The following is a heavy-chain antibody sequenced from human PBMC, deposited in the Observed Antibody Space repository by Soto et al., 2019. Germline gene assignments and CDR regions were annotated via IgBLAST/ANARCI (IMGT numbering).Heavy chain of an antibody. J-gene: IGHJ4*02. V-gene: IGHV1-3*04. CDR3: ARAMPTAGYIYFEQ. CDR1: GYTFTSYG. D-gene: IGHD3-9*01. CDR2: INTGSSNT. Sequence: QVDLVQSGAEVKEPGASVRISCEASGYTFTSYGIHWVRQAPGQRLEWMGWINTGSSNTRYSPEFQARVTITRDTSASTAYMELNSLRSEDTAVYYWARAMPTAGYIYFEQWGQGTLVTVSS.